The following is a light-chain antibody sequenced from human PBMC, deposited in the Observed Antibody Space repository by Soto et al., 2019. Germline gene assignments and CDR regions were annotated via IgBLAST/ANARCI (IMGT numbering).Light chain of an antibody. V-gene: IGKV1-5*03. CDR3: QQYNSISLLT. Sequence: DIQMTQSPSTLSASVGDRVTITCRASQSISNWLAWYQQKPGKAPKLLIYKASTLETGVPSRFSGSGSGTEFTLTISSLQPDDFATYYCQQYNSISLLTFGGGTKVDIK. CDR2: KAS. J-gene: IGKJ4*01. CDR1: QSISNW.